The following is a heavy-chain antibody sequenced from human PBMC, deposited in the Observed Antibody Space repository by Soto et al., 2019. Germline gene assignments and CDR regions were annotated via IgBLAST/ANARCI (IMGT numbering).Heavy chain of an antibody. CDR2: IYHSGST. CDR1: GGSISSGGYS. Sequence: SETLSLTCAVSGGSISSGGYSWSWIRQPPGKGLEWIGYIYHSGSTYYNPSLKSRVTISVDRSKNQFSLKLSSVTAADTAVYYCARNLGQQLGDYYYYGMDVWGQGTTVT. J-gene: IGHJ6*02. D-gene: IGHD6-13*01. V-gene: IGHV4-30-2*01. CDR3: ARNLGQQLGDYYYYGMDV.